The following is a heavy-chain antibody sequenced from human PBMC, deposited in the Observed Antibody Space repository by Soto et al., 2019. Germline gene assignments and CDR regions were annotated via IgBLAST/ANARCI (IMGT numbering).Heavy chain of an antibody. J-gene: IGHJ6*02. CDR3: ARANTVVTPENYYYYGMDV. CDR2: INSDGSST. D-gene: IGHD2-21*02. Sequence: GGSLRLSCAASGFTFSSYWMHWVRQAPGKGLVWVSRINSDGSSTSYADSVKGRFTISRDNAKNTLYLQMNSLRAEDTAVYYCARANTVVTPENYYYYGMDVWGQGTTVTVSS. CDR1: GFTFSSYW. V-gene: IGHV3-74*01.